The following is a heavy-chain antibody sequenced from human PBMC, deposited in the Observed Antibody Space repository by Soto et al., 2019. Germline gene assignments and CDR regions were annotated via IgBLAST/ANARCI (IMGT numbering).Heavy chain of an antibody. V-gene: IGHV4-59*01. CDR1: GGSISSYY. CDR3: ARDPHPYSGGSVMDV. Sequence: SETLSLTCTVSGGSISSYYWSWIRQPPGKGLEWIGYIYYSGSTNYNPSLKSRVTISVDTSKNQFSLKLSSVTAADTAVYYCARDPHPYSGGSVMDVWGKGTTVTVSS. D-gene: IGHD2-15*01. J-gene: IGHJ6*03. CDR2: IYYSGST.